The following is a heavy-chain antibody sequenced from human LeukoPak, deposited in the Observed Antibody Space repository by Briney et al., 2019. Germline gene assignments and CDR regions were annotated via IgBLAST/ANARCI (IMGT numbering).Heavy chain of an antibody. D-gene: IGHD1-26*01. Sequence: ASVKVSCKASGYTFTSYAMNWVRQAPGQGLEWMGWISTNTGNPTYAQGFTGRFVFSLDTSVSTAYLQISSLKAEDTAVYYCARSGIVGATTSWWRSSPGASGSGIDYWGQGTLVTVSS. CDR1: GYTFTSYA. V-gene: IGHV7-4-1*02. J-gene: IGHJ4*02. CDR3: ARSGIVGATTSWWRSSPGASGSGIDY. CDR2: ISTNTGNP.